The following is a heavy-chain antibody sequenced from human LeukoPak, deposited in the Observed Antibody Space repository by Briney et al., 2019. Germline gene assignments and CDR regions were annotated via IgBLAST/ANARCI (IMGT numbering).Heavy chain of an antibody. CDR1: GGTFSSYA. CDR2: IIPILGIA. D-gene: IGHD3-22*01. V-gene: IGHV1-69*04. Sequence: SVKVSCKASGGTFSSYAISWVRQAPGQGLEWMGRIIPILGIANYAQKFQGRVTITADKSTSTAYMELSSLRSEDTAVYYCARAGQWLSDPFDYWGQGTLVTVSS. J-gene: IGHJ4*02. CDR3: ARAGQWLSDPFDY.